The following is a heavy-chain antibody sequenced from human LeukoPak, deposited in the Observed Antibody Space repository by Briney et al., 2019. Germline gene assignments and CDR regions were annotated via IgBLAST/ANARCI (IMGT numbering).Heavy chain of an antibody. J-gene: IGHJ4*02. D-gene: IGHD3-10*01. V-gene: IGHV3-23*01. CDR2: LSGGGDSR. CDR3: ANAVRSMVTGGGYFDS. Sequence: PGGSLKLSCAASGFAFSNYAMSWVRQAPGKGLEWVSSLSGGGDSRYYADSVMGRFTISRDNSKNTLYLEMNSLRAEDTAVYYCANAVRSMVTGGGYFDSWGQGTLVTVSS. CDR1: GFAFSNYA.